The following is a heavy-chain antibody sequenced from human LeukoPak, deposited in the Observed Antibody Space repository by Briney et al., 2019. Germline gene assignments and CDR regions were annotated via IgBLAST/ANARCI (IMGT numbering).Heavy chain of an antibody. V-gene: IGHV4-39*01. CDR3: ARHYLSDGILSTFDP. D-gene: IGHD2-2*01. CDR2: IYYRGST. Sequence: SETPSLTCTVSGGSISSSPYYWGWIRQPPGKGLEWIGTIYYRGSTYSNPSLNSRVTISLDTSKNQFSLRLRSVTAADTAPYYCARHYLSDGILSTFDPWGQGTLVTVSS. J-gene: IGHJ5*02. CDR1: GGSISSSPYY.